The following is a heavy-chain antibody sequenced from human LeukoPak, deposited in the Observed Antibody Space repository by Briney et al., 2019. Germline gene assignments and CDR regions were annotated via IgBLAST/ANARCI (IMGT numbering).Heavy chain of an antibody. V-gene: IGHV3-49*04. CDR1: GFTFGDYA. CDR3: TRARVPGVVIPVDY. J-gene: IGHJ4*02. D-gene: IGHD3-3*01. Sequence: PGGSLRLSCTASGFTFGDYAMSWVRQAPGKGLEWVGFIRSKAYGGTTEYAASVKGRFTISRDDSKSIVYLQMNSLKTEDTAVYYCTRARVPGVVIPVDYWGQGTLVTVSS. CDR2: IRSKAYGGTT.